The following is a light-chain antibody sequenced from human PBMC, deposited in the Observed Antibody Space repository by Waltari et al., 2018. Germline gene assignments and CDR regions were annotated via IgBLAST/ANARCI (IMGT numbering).Light chain of an antibody. V-gene: IGKV1-5*03. CDR2: ESA. Sequence: DIQMTQSPATLPASVGDRVTITCRASQSIGRWLAWYQQKPGKAPKLLISESAKLQSGVPSRFSGSGSGTDFTLTINSLQPDDFAIYYCHQYMSYPWTFGLGTKVEIK. J-gene: IGKJ1*01. CDR3: HQYMSYPWT. CDR1: QSIGRW.